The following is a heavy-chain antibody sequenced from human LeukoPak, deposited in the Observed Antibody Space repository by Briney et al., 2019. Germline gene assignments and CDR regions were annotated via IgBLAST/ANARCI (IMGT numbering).Heavy chain of an antibody. J-gene: IGHJ5*02. CDR3: ARDGIPTMIIGGFDP. CDR1: GGSISSYY. CDR2: IYYSGST. V-gene: IGHV4-59*01. D-gene: IGHD3-22*01. Sequence: PSETLSLTCTVSGGSISSYYWSWIRQPPGKGLEWIGYIYYSGSTNYNPSLKSRVTISVDTSKNQFSLKLSSVTAADTAVYYCARDGIPTMIIGGFDPWGQGTLVTVSS.